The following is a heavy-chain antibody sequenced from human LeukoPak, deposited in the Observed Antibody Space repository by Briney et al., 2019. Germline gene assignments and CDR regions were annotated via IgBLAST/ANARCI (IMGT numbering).Heavy chain of an antibody. CDR3: ARVGYWYFDL. CDR2: IHHSGST. Sequence: SETLSLTCAVNGGSFRGFFWSWVRQPPGKGLEWIGEIHHSGSTNYNPSLKSRVTISVDTSKNQFSLKLSSVTAADTAVYYCARVGYWYFDLWGRGTLVTVSS. J-gene: IGHJ2*01. D-gene: IGHD3-10*01. CDR1: GGSFRGFF. V-gene: IGHV4-34*01.